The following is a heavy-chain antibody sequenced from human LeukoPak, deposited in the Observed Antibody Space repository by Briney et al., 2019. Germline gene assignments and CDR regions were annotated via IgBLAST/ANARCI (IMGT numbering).Heavy chain of an antibody. J-gene: IGHJ6*02. CDR2: INGGNGNA. CDR3: ARGGSYAMDV. CDR1: GYTLTSYA. D-gene: IGHD2-2*01. V-gene: IGHV1-3*03. Sequence: GASVKVSCKASGYTLTSYAIHWVRQAPGQRLEWMGWINGGNGNAKYSQEFQGRVTITRDTSANTAYMELSSLRSEDVALYYCARGGSYAMDVWGQGTTVTVAS.